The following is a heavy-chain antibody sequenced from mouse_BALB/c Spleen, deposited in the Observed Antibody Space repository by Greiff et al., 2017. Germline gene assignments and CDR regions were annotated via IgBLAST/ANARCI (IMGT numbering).Heavy chain of an antibody. CDR3: ALYYGYFDY. CDR2: ISYSGST. Sequence: EVQLLESGPGLVKPSQSLSLTCTVTGYSITSDYAWNWIRQFPGNKLEWMGYISYSGSTSYNPSLKSRISITRDTSKNQFFLQLNSVTTEDTATYYCALYYGYFDYWGQGTTLTVSS. J-gene: IGHJ2*01. V-gene: IGHV3-2*02. D-gene: IGHD1-1*01. CDR1: GYSITSDYA.